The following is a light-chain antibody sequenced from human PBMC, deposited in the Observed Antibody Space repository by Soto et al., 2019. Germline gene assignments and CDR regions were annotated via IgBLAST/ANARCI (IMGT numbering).Light chain of an antibody. CDR1: QSVSSNY. V-gene: IGKV3-20*01. CDR2: GAS. J-gene: IGKJ1*01. Sequence: EVMLTQSPGTLSLSPGERATLSCRASQSVSSNYLAWYQQQSGQAPRLLIYGASNRATGIPDRFSGSGSGTDFTLTIRRLEPEDFAVYFCQQYDTSPLTFGQGTKVAFK. CDR3: QQYDTSPLT.